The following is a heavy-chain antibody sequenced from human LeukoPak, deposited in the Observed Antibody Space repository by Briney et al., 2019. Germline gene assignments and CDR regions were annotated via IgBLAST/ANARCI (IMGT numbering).Heavy chain of an antibody. CDR2: INPNSGGT. J-gene: IGHJ1*01. D-gene: IGHD3-10*01. Sequence: GASVKVSCKASGYTFTGYYMHWVRQAPGQGLEWMGWINPNSGGTNYAQNFQGRVTMTRDTSISTGYMELSRLRSDDTAVYYCARDLDNYSGSGSYYNEDPLFQHWGQGTLVTVSS. CDR1: GYTFTGYY. V-gene: IGHV1-2*02. CDR3: ARDLDNYSGSGSYYNEDPLFQH.